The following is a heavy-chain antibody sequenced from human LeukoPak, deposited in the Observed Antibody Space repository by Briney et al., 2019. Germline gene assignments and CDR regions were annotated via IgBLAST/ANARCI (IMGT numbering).Heavy chain of an antibody. Sequence: GGSLRLSCAASGFTFSSYAMSWARQAPGKGLEWVSAISGSGGSTYYADSVKGRFTISRDNSKNTLYLQMNSLRAEDTAVYYCAKVGLVVPAADGLDYMDVWGKGTTVTVSS. D-gene: IGHD2-2*01. CDR3: AKVGLVVPAADGLDYMDV. CDR2: ISGSGGST. CDR1: GFTFSSYA. J-gene: IGHJ6*03. V-gene: IGHV3-23*01.